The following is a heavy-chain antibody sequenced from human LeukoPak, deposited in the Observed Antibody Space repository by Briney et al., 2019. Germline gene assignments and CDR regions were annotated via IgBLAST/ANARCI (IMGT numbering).Heavy chain of an antibody. D-gene: IGHD3/OR15-3a*01. Sequence: GGSLRLSCAASGFTFSNYWMTWVRQAPGKGLEWVANIKQNGSEKNYVDSVKGRFTISRDNAENSLFLQMNCLRAEDTAVYYCARAGDFSFKDWGQGTLVTVSS. V-gene: IGHV3-7*01. CDR1: GFTFSNYW. CDR3: ARAGDFSFKD. J-gene: IGHJ4*02. CDR2: IKQNGSEK.